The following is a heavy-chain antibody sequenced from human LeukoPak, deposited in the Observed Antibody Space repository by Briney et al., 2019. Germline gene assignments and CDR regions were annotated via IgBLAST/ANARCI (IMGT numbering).Heavy chain of an antibody. CDR1: GGSISSYY. J-gene: IGHJ2*01. D-gene: IGHD4-17*01. CDR3: ARDQANYNDYGDYGYWYFDL. V-gene: IGHV4-4*07. Sequence: SETLSLTCTVSGGSISSYYWSWIREPAGKGVEWIGRIYTSGSTNYNPSLKSRVTMSVDTSKNQFSLKLSSVTAADTAVYYCARDQANYNDYGDYGYWYFDLWGRGTLVTVSS. CDR2: IYTSGST.